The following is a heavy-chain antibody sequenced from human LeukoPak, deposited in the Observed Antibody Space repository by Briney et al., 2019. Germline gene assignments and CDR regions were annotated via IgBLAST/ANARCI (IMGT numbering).Heavy chain of an antibody. CDR1: GFTFSDHI. J-gene: IGHJ4*02. Sequence: GGSLGLSCAASGFTFSDHIMNWVRQLPGKRLEWVAYVSDSGSTVYYADSVKGRFTISRDNGKSSLYLQMNSLRVEDTALYYCVRQFASWGQGTLVTVSS. CDR3: VRQFAS. CDR2: VSDSGSTV. V-gene: IGHV3-48*01.